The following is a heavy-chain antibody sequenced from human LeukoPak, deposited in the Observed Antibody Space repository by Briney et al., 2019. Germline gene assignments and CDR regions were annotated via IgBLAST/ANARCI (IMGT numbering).Heavy chain of an antibody. CDR3: ARALYSYYYDSSGYYPYYYYYYYMDV. CDR1: GFTFSSYS. Sequence: GGSLRLSCAASGFTFSSYSMNWVRQAPGKGLEWVSYISSSSSTIYYADSVKGRFTISRDNAKNSLYLQMNSLRAEDTAVYYCARALYSYYYDSSGYYPYYYYYYYMDVWGKGTTVTVSS. J-gene: IGHJ6*03. CDR2: ISSSSSTI. V-gene: IGHV3-48*01. D-gene: IGHD3-22*01.